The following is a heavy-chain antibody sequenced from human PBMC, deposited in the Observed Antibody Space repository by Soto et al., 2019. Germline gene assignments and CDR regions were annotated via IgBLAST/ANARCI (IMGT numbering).Heavy chain of an antibody. CDR3: ARLSIGRRYFDY. CDR2: IFYSGNT. J-gene: IGHJ4*02. Sequence: SETLSLTCTVSGGSITNSDYYWAWIRQPPGKGLEWIGHIFYSGNTYYNPSLKSRVTIVVDTSKNQFSLRLSSVTAADTSVFYCARLSIGRRYFDYWGQENLVTVS. CDR1: GGSITNSDYY. V-gene: IGHV4-39*01. D-gene: IGHD6-6*01.